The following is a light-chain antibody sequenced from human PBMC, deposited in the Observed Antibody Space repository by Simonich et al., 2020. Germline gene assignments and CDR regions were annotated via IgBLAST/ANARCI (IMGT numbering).Light chain of an antibody. J-gene: IGKJ2*01. Sequence: DIVMTQSPDSLAVSLGERATINCKSSQRVLYSSNNKNYLAWYQQKPGQPPKLLMYWASTRESGVPDRFIGSGSGTDFTLTISSLQAEDVAVYYCQQYYSTPPYTFGQGTKLEIK. CDR1: QRVLYSSNNKNY. V-gene: IGKV4-1*01. CDR2: WAS. CDR3: QQYYSTPPYT.